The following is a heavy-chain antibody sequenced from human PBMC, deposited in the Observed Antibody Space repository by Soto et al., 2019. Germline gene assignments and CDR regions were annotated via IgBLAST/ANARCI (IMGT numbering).Heavy chain of an antibody. J-gene: IGHJ4*02. V-gene: IGHV3-21*01. Sequence: GGSLRLSCAASGFTFSSYSMNWVRQAPGKGLEWVSSISSSSSYRYYADSVKCRFTISRDNAKTAPYLQMNSLHAEDTPVYSCARAAYSNYGLIPINFDYWGQRTLVTFSS. CDR2: ISSSSSYR. CDR1: GFTFSSYS. CDR3: ARAAYSNYGLIPINFDY. D-gene: IGHD4-4*01.